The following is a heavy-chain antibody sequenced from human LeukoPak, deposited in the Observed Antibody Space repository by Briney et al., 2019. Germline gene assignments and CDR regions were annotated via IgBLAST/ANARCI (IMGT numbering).Heavy chain of an antibody. CDR2: IYTSGST. V-gene: IGHV4-61*02. Sequence: PSETLSLTCTVSGGSISSGSYYWSWIRQPAGKGLEWIGRIYTSGSTNYNPSLKSRVTISVDTSNNQFSLKLKSVTAADTAMYYCARDSKYDSTGHAPWGLGTLVTVSS. CDR1: GGSISSGSYY. J-gene: IGHJ5*02. D-gene: IGHD3-22*01. CDR3: ARDSKYDSTGHAP.